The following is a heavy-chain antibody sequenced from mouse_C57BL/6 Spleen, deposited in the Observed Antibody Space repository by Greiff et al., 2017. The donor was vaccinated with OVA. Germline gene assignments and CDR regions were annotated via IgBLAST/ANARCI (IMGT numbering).Heavy chain of an antibody. Sequence: QVQLQQPGAELVMPGASVKLSCKASGYTFTSYWMHWVKQRPGQGLEWIGEIDPSDSYTNYNQKFKGKSTLTVDKSSSTAYMQLSSLTSEDSSVYYCASWRYWFAYWGPGTLVTVSA. J-gene: IGHJ3*01. CDR3: ASWRYWFAY. CDR2: IDPSDSYT. CDR1: GYTFTSYW. V-gene: IGHV1-69*01. D-gene: IGHD2-14*01.